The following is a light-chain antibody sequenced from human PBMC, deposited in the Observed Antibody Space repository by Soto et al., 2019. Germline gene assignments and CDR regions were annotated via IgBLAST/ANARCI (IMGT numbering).Light chain of an antibody. Sequence: DILMTQSPSTLSASVGDRVTITCRASQSISSWLAWYQQKPGKAPKLLIYKASSLESGVPSRISGSGSGTEFTLTISILQPDDVATYYCQQYNSYVILLVPGTKVEIK. J-gene: IGKJ3*01. CDR1: QSISSW. CDR2: KAS. V-gene: IGKV1-5*03. CDR3: QQYNSYVIL.